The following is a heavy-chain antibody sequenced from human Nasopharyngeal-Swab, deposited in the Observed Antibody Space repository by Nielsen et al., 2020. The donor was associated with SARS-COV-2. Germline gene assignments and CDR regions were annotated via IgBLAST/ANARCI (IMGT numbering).Heavy chain of an antibody. V-gene: IGHV4-30-4*08. J-gene: IGHJ4*02. D-gene: IGHD2-2*01. CDR3: ARAIFAYQLLIDGYYFDY. CDR1: GGSISSGDYY. CDR2: IYYSGST. Sequence: SETLSLTCTVSGGSISSGDYYWSWIRQPPGKGLEWIGYIYYSGSTYYNPSLKSRVTISVDTSKNQFSLKLSSVTAADTAVYYCARAIFAYQLLIDGYYFDYWGQGTLVTVSS.